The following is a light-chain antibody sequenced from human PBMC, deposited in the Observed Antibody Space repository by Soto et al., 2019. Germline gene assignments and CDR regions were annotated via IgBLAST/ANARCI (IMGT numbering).Light chain of an antibody. Sequence: EIVLTPSPDTLSLSPGERATLSCRASQSVSSSYLAWYQQKPGQPPRLLIYGASSRATGIPARFSGSASGTDFTLTISSLEPEDFAVYYCQQRSNWPLTFGGGTKVDIK. CDR2: GAS. V-gene: IGKV3D-20*02. CDR3: QQRSNWPLT. CDR1: QSVSSSY. J-gene: IGKJ4*01.